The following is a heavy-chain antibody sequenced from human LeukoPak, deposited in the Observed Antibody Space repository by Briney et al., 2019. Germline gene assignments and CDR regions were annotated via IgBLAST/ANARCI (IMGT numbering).Heavy chain of an antibody. CDR1: GGSISSGDYY. CDR3: ARDSSGYYYGMDV. J-gene: IGHJ6*02. CDR2: IYYSGST. V-gene: IGHV4-30-4*01. Sequence: SETLSLTCTVSGGSISSGDYYWSWIRQPPGKGLEWIGYIYYSGSTYYNPSLKSRVTISVDTSKNQFSLELSSVTAADTAVYYCARDSSGYYYGMDVWGQGTTVTVSS. D-gene: IGHD3-22*01.